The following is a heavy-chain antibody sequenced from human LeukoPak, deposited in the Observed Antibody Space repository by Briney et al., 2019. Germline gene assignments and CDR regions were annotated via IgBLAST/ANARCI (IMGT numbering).Heavy chain of an antibody. V-gene: IGHV3-21*01. D-gene: IGHD3-22*01. CDR2: ISSSSSYI. CDR3: AREAAYYDSSGYYVC. CDR1: GFTFSSYS. J-gene: IGHJ4*02. Sequence: PGGSLRLSCAASGFTFSSYSMNWVRQAPGKGLEWVSSISSSSSYIYYADSVKGRFTISRDNAKNSLYLQMNSLRAEDTAVYYCAREAAYYDSSGYYVCWGQGTLVTVSS.